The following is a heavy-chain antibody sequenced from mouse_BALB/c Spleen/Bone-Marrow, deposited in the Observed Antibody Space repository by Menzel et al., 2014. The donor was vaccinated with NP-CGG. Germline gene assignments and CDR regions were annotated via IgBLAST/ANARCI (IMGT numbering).Heavy chain of an antibody. CDR1: GFNIKDTY. CDR2: IDPANGNT. V-gene: IGHV14-3*02. CDR3: ASYYYGSSGFAY. Sequence: EVLLQQSGAELVKPGASVKLSCTASGFNIKDTYMHWVKQRPEQGLEWIGRIDPANGNTKYDPKFQGKATITADTSSNTAYLQLSSLTSEDTAVYYCASYYYGSSGFAYWGQGTLVTVSA. D-gene: IGHD1-1*01. J-gene: IGHJ3*01.